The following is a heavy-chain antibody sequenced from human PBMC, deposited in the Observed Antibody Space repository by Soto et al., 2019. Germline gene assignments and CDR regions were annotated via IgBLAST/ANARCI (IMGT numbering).Heavy chain of an antibody. D-gene: IGHD2-15*01. CDR1: GGTFSSYA. J-gene: IGHJ3*02. Sequence: GASVKVSCKASGGTFSSYAISWVRQAPGQGLEWMGGIIPIFGTANYAQKFQGRVTITADESTSTAYMELSSLRSEDTAVYYCAAHCSGGSCYRGLGAFDICGQGTMVTVSS. V-gene: IGHV1-69*13. CDR2: IIPIFGTA. CDR3: AAHCSGGSCYRGLGAFDI.